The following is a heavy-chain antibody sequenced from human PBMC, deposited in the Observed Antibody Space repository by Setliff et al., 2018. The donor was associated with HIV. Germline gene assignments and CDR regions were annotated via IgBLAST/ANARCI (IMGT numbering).Heavy chain of an antibody. CDR2: IYSGGST. D-gene: IGHD2-15*01. CDR1: GFTVSNNY. CDR3: ARDRTCSGGSCYGT. Sequence: GGSLRLSCAASGFTVSNNYMKWVRQAPGKGLEWVSLIYSGGSTYYADSVKGRFTISRDNSKNTLYLQMNSLRAEDTAVYYCARDRTCSGGSCYGTWGQGTMVTVSS. J-gene: IGHJ5*02. V-gene: IGHV3-53*01.